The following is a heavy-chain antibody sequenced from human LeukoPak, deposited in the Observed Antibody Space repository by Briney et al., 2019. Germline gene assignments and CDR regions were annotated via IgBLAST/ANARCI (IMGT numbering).Heavy chain of an antibody. CDR1: GGSISSHF. V-gene: IGHV4-4*07. CDR2: IYISGST. Sequence: PSETLSLTCTVSGGSISSHFWSWIRLSAGKGLEWIGRIYISGSTNYNPSLKSRVTMSVDTSKNQFSLKLSSVTAADTAVYYCATESPYSGRGFDIWGQGTMVTVSS. J-gene: IGHJ3*02. D-gene: IGHD3-10*01. CDR3: ATESPYSGRGFDI.